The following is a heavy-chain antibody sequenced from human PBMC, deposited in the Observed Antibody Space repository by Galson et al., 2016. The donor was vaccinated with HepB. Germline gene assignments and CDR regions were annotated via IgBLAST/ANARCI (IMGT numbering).Heavy chain of an antibody. CDR1: GYSFSTYW. CDR3: ATEPPSAVGRDSFFFGYFQH. V-gene: IGHV5-51*03. D-gene: IGHD3-3*01. Sequence: QSGAEVKKPGESLKISCEGSGYSFSTYWIAWVRQEPGKGLEWMGIIYPADSDTRYSPSFQGPVTISVDKSINTAYLQWDSLKASDTAVYYCATEPPSAVGRDSFFFGYFQHWGQGTLVTVSS. J-gene: IGHJ1*01. CDR2: IYPADSDT.